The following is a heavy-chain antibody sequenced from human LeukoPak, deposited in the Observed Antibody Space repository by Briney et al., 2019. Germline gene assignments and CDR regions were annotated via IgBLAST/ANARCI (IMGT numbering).Heavy chain of an antibody. CDR3: ARTSSGYHNEAEYYFDY. D-gene: IGHD3-22*01. Sequence: SGPALVKPTQTLTLTCTFSGFSLSTSGMCVSWIRQPPGKALEWLARIDWDDDKYYSTSLKTRLTISKDTSKNQVVLTMTNMDPVDTATYYCARTSSGYHNEAEYYFDYWGQGTLVTVSS. J-gene: IGHJ4*02. V-gene: IGHV2-70*11. CDR2: IDWDDDK. CDR1: GFSLSTSGMC.